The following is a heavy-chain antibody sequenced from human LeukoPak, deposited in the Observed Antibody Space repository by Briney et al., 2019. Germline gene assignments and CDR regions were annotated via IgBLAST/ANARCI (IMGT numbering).Heavy chain of an antibody. V-gene: IGHV3-21*01. J-gene: IGHJ4*02. CDR1: GFTFSSYS. CDR3: ARDYGNPRHFDY. D-gene: IGHD4-11*01. CDR2: ISSSSSYI. Sequence: PGGSLRLSRAASGFTFSSYSMNWVRQAPGKGLEWVSSISSSSSYIYYADSVKGRFTISRDNAKNSLYLQMNSLRAEDTAVYYCARDYGNPRHFDYWGQETLVTVSS.